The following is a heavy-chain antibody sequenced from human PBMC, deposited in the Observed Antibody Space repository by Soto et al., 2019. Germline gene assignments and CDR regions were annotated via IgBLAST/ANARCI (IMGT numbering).Heavy chain of an antibody. CDR1: GFTFSSYA. CDR3: ARDVPNWNFDS. D-gene: IGHD1-1*01. J-gene: IGHJ4*02. Sequence: GGSLRLSCAASGFTFSSYAMHWVRQAPGKGLEWVAVISYDGSNKYYADSVKGRFTISRDNSKNTLYLQMNSLRAEDTAVYYCARDVPNWNFDSWGQGTLVTVSS. V-gene: IGHV3-30-3*01. CDR2: ISYDGSNK.